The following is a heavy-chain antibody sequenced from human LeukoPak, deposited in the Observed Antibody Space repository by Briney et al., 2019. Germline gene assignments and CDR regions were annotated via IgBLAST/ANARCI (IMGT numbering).Heavy chain of an antibody. J-gene: IGHJ5*02. D-gene: IGHD3-10*02. CDR2: ISGSGGST. CDR1: GFTFSSYA. Sequence: GGSLKLSCAASGFTFSSYAMSWVRQAPGKGLKWVSAISGSGGSTYYADSVKGRFTTSRDNSKNTLYLQMNSLRAEDTAVYYCAKCSGSYYNLLNWFDPWGQGTLVTVSS. CDR3: AKCSGSYYNLLNWFDP. V-gene: IGHV3-23*01.